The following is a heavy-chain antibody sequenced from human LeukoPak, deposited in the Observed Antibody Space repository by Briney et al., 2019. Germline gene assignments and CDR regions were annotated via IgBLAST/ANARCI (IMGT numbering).Heavy chain of an antibody. D-gene: IGHD5-18*01. J-gene: IGHJ4*02. Sequence: GGSLRLSCAASGFTFSSYSMNWVRQAPGKGLEWVSSISSSSSYIYYADSVKGRFTISRDNAKNSLYLQMNSLRAEDTAVYYCARDGYSYDPDHFAYWGQGTLVTVSS. CDR1: GFTFSSYS. V-gene: IGHV3-21*01. CDR3: ARDGYSYDPDHFAY. CDR2: ISSSSSYI.